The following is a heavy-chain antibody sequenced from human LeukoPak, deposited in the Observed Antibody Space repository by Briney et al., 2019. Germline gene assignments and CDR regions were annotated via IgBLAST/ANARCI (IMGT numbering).Heavy chain of an antibody. Sequence: PSETLSLTCAVSGGSISSGGYSWSWIRQPPGKGLEWIGYIYHSGSTYYNPSLKSRVTISVDRSKNQFSLKLSSVTAADTAVYYCARANVLLWFGEPIVDYFDYWGQGTLVTVSS. D-gene: IGHD3-10*01. CDR3: ARANVLLWFGEPIVDYFDY. CDR2: IYHSGST. CDR1: GGSISSGGYS. V-gene: IGHV4-30-2*01. J-gene: IGHJ4*02.